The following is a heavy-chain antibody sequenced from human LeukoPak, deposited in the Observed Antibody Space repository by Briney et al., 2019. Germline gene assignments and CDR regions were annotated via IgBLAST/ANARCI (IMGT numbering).Heavy chain of an antibody. D-gene: IGHD4-17*01. J-gene: IGHJ4*02. CDR3: AQRGDYSFIFDY. CDR1: GFTFSSYG. Sequence: PGGSLRLSCAASGFTFSSYGMHWVRQAPGKGLEWVAVIWYDGSNKYYADSVKGRFTISRDNSKNALYLQMNSLRAEDTAVYYCAQRGDYSFIFDYWGQGTLVTVSS. CDR2: IWYDGSNK. V-gene: IGHV3-33*01.